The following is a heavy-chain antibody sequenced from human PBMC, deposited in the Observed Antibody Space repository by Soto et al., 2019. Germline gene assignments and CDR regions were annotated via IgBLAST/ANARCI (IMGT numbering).Heavy chain of an antibody. CDR2: IDPSDSYT. CDR1: GYSFTSYW. D-gene: IGHD3-22*01. J-gene: IGHJ1*01. Sequence: PGESLKISCKGSGYSFTSYWISWVRQMPGKGLEWMGRIDPSDSYTNYSPSFQGHVTISADKSISTAYLQWSSLKASDTAMYYCARHDTDYYDSSGYPFFQHWGQGTPVTVSS. V-gene: IGHV5-10-1*01. CDR3: ARHDTDYYDSSGYPFFQH.